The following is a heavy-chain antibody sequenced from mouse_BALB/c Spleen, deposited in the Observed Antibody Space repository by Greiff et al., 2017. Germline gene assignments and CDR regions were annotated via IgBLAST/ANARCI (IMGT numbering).Heavy chain of an antibody. CDR3: ASRAGNYPYYYAMDY. CDR1: GFTFSSFG. J-gene: IGHJ4*01. CDR2: ISSGSSTI. Sequence: EVMLVESGGGLVQPGGSRKLSCAASGFTFSSFGMHWVRQAPEKGLEWVAYISSGSSTIYYADTVKGRFTISRDNPKNTLFLQMTSLRSEDTAMYYCASRAGNYPYYYAMDYWGQGTSVTVSS. D-gene: IGHD2-1*01. V-gene: IGHV5-17*02.